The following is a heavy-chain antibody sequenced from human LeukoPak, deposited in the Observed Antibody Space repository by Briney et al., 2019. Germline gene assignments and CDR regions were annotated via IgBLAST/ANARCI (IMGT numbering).Heavy chain of an antibody. V-gene: IGHV3-49*03. D-gene: IGHD2-15*01. CDR1: GFTFGDYA. CDR3: TRGSIELGYCSGGSCYDE. CDR2: IRSKAYGGTT. Sequence: GGSLRLSCTASGFTFGDYAMSWFRQASGKGLEWVGFIRSKAYGGTTEYAASVKGRFTISRDDSKSIAYLQMNSLKTEDTAVYYCTRGSIELGYCSGGSCYDEWGQGTLVTVSS. J-gene: IGHJ4*02.